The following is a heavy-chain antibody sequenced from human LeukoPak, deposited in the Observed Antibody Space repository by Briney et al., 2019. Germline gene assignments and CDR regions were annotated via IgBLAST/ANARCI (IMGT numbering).Heavy chain of an antibody. Sequence: EAGGSLRLSCAASGFTFSSYSMNWVRQAPGKGLEWVSSISTSSSYIHYADSVKGRFTISRDNAKNSLYLQMNSLRAEDTAVYYCARGTLNIPGEHGAFDYWGQGTLVTVSS. J-gene: IGHJ4*02. V-gene: IGHV3-21*01. D-gene: IGHD1-14*01. CDR3: ARGTLNIPGEHGAFDY. CDR2: ISTSSSYI. CDR1: GFTFSSYS.